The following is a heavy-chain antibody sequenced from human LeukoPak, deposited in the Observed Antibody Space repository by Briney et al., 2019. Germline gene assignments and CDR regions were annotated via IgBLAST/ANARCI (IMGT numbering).Heavy chain of an antibody. CDR1: GGSISSSGYS. V-gene: IGHV4-30-2*01. Sequence: PSQTLSLTCAVSGGSISSSGYSWSWIRQPPGKGLEWIGYMYHSGSTYYNPSLKSRVTISVDRSKNQFSLKLSSVTAADTAVYYCARASAGNFDYWGQGTLVTASS. CDR2: MYHSGST. CDR3: ARASAGNFDY. J-gene: IGHJ4*02.